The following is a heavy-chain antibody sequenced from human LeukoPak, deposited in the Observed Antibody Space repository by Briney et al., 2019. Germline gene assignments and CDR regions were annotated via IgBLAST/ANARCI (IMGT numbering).Heavy chain of an antibody. V-gene: IGHV4-39*07. CDR2: IYYSGST. CDR1: GGSISSSSYY. D-gene: IGHD3-22*01. Sequence: SETLSLTCTVSGGSISSSSYYWGWIRQPPGKGLEWIGSIYYSGSTYYNPSLKSRVTMSVDTSKNQFSLKLSSVTAADTAVYYCARGSYDSSGYLIDYWGQGTLVTVSS. J-gene: IGHJ4*02. CDR3: ARGSYDSSGYLIDY.